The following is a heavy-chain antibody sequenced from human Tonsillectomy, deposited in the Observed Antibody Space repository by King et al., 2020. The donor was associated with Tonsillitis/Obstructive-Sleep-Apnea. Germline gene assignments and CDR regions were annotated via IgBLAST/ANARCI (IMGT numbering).Heavy chain of an antibody. CDR3: AKDSDSSGYYPSNYYYMDV. D-gene: IGHD3-22*01. J-gene: IGHJ6*03. CDR2: IGGSGAST. Sequence: VQLVESGGGLVQPGGSLRLSCAASGFIFSSYAMTWVRQAPGKGLEWVSVIGGSGASTYYADSVKGRVTISRENSKNTMYLQMNSLRAEDTAVDYCAKDSDSSGYYPSNYYYMDVWGKGTAVTVSS. CDR1: GFIFSSYA. V-gene: IGHV3-23*04.